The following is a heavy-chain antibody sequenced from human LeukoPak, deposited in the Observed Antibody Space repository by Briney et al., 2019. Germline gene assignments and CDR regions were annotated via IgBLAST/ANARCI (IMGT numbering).Heavy chain of an antibody. CDR2: ISWNSGSI. Sequence: GGSLRLSCAASGFTFDDYAMHWVRQAPGKGLEWVSGISWNSGSIGYADSVKGRFTISRDNAKNSLYLQMNSLRAEDMALYYCAKDIGYDISTSFDYWGQGTLVTVSS. CDR3: AKDIGYDISTSFDY. J-gene: IGHJ4*02. V-gene: IGHV3-9*03. D-gene: IGHD3-9*01. CDR1: GFTFDDYA.